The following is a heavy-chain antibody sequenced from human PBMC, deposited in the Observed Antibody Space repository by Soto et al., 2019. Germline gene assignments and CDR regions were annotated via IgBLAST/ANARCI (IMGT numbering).Heavy chain of an antibody. CDR2: IYPGDSDT. D-gene: IGHD1-26*01. V-gene: IGHV5-51*01. Sequence: PGESLKISCEGSGYIFKSYWIAWFRQMPGKGLEWMGIIYPGDSDTRYSPSFQGQVTISADKSISTAYLQWSSLKTSDTAMYYCAKSSGGYLYYFDYWGQGTLVTVSS. J-gene: IGHJ4*02. CDR1: GYIFKSYW. CDR3: AKSSGGYLYYFDY.